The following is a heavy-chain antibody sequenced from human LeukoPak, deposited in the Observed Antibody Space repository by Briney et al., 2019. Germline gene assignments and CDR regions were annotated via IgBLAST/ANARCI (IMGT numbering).Heavy chain of an antibody. D-gene: IGHD3-3*01. CDR1: GGSISNYY. CDR2: IYYSGST. CDR3: ARDHPSGVRNP. J-gene: IGHJ5*02. V-gene: IGHV4-59*01. Sequence: PSETLSLTCTVSGGSISNYYWSWLRQPPGKGLEWIGYIYYSGSTNYNPSLKSRVTISVDTSKNHFSLKLSSVTAADTAVYYCARDHPSGVRNPWGQGTLVTVSS.